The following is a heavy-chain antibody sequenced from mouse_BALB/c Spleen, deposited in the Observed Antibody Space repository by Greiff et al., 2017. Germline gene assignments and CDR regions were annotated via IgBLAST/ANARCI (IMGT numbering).Heavy chain of an antibody. Sequence: EVQLQQSGPELVKPGASVKMSCKASGYTFTSYVMHWVKQKPGHGLEWIGYINPYNDGTKYNEKFKGKATLTSDKSSSTAYMELSSLTSEDSAVYYCARTPNYYGSSYFDYWGQGTTLTVSS. D-gene: IGHD1-1*01. J-gene: IGHJ2*01. CDR2: INPYNDGT. CDR1: GYTFTSYV. V-gene: IGHV1-14*01. CDR3: ARTPNYYGSSYFDY.